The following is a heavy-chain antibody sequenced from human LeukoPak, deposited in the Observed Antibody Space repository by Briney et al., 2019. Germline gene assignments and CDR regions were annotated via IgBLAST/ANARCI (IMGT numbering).Heavy chain of an antibody. Sequence: PGGSLRLSCAASGFTFRSYAMHWVRQAPGKGLEYVSAISSNGGSTYYANSVKGRFTISRDNSKNTLYLQMGSLRAEDMAVYYCARGTYDFWSGYNWFDPWGQGTLVTVSS. CDR2: ISSNGGST. D-gene: IGHD3-3*01. V-gene: IGHV3-64*01. CDR3: ARGTYDFWSGYNWFDP. CDR1: GFTFRSYA. J-gene: IGHJ5*02.